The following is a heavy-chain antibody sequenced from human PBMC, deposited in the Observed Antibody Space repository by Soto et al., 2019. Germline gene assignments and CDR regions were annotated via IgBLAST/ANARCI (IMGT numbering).Heavy chain of an antibody. V-gene: IGHV3-72*01. CDR2: SRNKANSYTT. CDR3: VSSWGDHWYFDY. CDR1: GFTFSDHY. J-gene: IGHJ4*02. D-gene: IGHD2-21*02. Sequence: EVQLVESGGGLVQPGGSLRLSCAASGFTFSDHYMDWVRQAPGKGLEWLGRSRNKANSYTTQYAASVQGRFTVSRDELKNSLYLQMNSLNNDDTAVYYCVSSWGDHWYFDYCGQGTLVTVSA.